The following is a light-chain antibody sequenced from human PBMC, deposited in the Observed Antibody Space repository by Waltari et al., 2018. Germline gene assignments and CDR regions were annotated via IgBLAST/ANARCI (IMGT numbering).Light chain of an antibody. J-gene: IGLJ1*01. Sequence: QSALTQPASVSGSPGQSITISCPGTDRDVGSYDFVPWYQQHPGKAPHLIIYEVSTRPSGISNRFSASKSGNTASLTISGLQAEDEADYYCSSYTTSSAPGVFGTGTRVTVL. CDR3: SSYTTSSAPGV. CDR1: DRDVGSYDF. CDR2: EVS. V-gene: IGLV2-14*01.